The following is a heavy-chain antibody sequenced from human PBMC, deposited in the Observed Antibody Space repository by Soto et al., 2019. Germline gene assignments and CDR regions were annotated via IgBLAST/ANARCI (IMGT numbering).Heavy chain of an antibody. J-gene: IGHJ3*02. Sequence: GASVKVSCKGSGYTFASYDINWVRQATGQGLEWMGWMNPNSGNTGYAQKFQGRVTMTRNTSISTAYMELSSLRSEDTAVYYCARGSGYSDAFDIWGQGTMVTVS. CDR2: MNPNSGNT. D-gene: IGHD2-15*01. V-gene: IGHV1-8*01. CDR3: ARGSGYSDAFDI. CDR1: GYTFASYD.